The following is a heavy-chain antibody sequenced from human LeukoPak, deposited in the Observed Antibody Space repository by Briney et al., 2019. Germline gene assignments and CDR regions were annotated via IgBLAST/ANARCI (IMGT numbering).Heavy chain of an antibody. V-gene: IGHV1-2*02. D-gene: IGHD2-2*01. J-gene: IGHJ5*02. CDR3: ARSIVVVPGGLMGFDP. CDR2: INPNSGGT. Sequence: ASVKVSCKASGYTFTGYYMHWVRQAPGQGLEWMGWINPNSGGTNYAQKFQGRVTMTRDTSISTAYTELSRLRSDDTAVYYCARSIVVVPGGLMGFDPWGQGTLVTVSS. CDR1: GYTFTGYY.